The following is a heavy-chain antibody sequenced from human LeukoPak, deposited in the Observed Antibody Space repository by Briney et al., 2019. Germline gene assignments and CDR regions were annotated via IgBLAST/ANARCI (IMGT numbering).Heavy chain of an antibody. V-gene: IGHV1-2*02. Sequence: GASVKVSCKASGYTFTGYYMHWVRQAPGQGLEWMGWINPNSGGTNYAQKFQGRVTMTRDTSISTAYMELSKLRSDDTAVYYCAREGENDPTREDIVVVPAATHGFDPWGQGTLVTVSS. CDR3: AREGENDPTREDIVVVPAATHGFDP. CDR1: GYTFTGYY. CDR2: INPNSGGT. J-gene: IGHJ5*02. D-gene: IGHD2-2*01.